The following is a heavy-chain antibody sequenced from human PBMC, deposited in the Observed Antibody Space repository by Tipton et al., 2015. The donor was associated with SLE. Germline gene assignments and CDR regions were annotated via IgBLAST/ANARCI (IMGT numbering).Heavy chain of an antibody. CDR3: ARWGRSSGWYGY. D-gene: IGHD6-19*01. V-gene: IGHV4-38-2*01. J-gene: IGHJ4*02. CDR2: IYHSGST. Sequence: TLSLTCAVSGYSISSGYYWGWIRQPPGKGLEWSGSIYHSGSTYYNPSLKSRVTISVDTSKNQFSLKLSSVTAADTAVYYCARWGRSSGWYGYWGQGTLVTVSS. CDR1: GYSISSGYY.